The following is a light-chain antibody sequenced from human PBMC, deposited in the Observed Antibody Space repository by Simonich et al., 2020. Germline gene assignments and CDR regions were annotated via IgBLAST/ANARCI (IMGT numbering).Light chain of an antibody. CDR2: DAS. Sequence: EIVLTQSPATLSLSPGERATLSCRASPSVSSDLAWYQQKPGQAPRLLIYDASNRATCTPARFSGSGSGTDFTLTISSLEPEDFAVYYCQQRSNWPPLTFGGGTKVEIK. CDR3: QQRSNWPPLT. CDR1: PSVSSD. J-gene: IGKJ4*01. V-gene: IGKV3-11*01.